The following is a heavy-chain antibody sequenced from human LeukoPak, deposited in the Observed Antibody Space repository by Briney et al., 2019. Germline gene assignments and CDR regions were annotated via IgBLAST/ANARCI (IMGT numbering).Heavy chain of an antibody. J-gene: IGHJ4*02. CDR3: TTLQGTSWFAY. CDR1: GITVSNSY. CDR2: IYSGGTT. Sequence: GGSLRLSCAASGITVSNSYMSWVRRAPGKGLEWVSIIYSGGTTYYADSVKGRFSIFRDNSKNTVFLQMNSVRAEDTAIYYCTTLQGTSWFAYWGQGTLVTVSS. V-gene: IGHV3-66*04. D-gene: IGHD6-13*01.